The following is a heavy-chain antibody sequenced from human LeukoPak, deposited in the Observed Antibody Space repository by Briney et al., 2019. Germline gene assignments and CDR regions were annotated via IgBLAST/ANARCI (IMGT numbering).Heavy chain of an antibody. CDR1: GFTFTNYA. D-gene: IGHD3-22*01. J-gene: IGHJ4*02. CDR2: ISGGGGST. V-gene: IGHV3-23*01. Sequence: GGSLGLSCAASGFTFTNYAMSWVRQAPGKGLEWVSGISGGGGSTYYADSVKGRFTISKDNSKNTLYLQMNSLRAEDTAVYYCAKGSYYDSSGSFYFDYWGQGTLVTVSS. CDR3: AKGSYYDSSGSFYFDY.